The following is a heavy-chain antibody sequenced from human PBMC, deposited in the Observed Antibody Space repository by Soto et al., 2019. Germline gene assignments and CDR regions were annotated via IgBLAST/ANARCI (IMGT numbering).Heavy chain of an antibody. D-gene: IGHD2-2*01. CDR2: IIPIFGTA. Sequence: QVQLVQSGAEVKKPGSSVKVSCKASGGTFSSYAISWVRQAPGQGLEWMGGIIPIFGTANYVQKSQGRVTITADESTNTAYMVLSSLRSEETAVYYCARSNHGKTRDIVVVPAAPHYGMDVWGQGTTVTVSS. CDR1: GGTFSSYA. V-gene: IGHV1-69*01. J-gene: IGHJ6*02. CDR3: ARSNHGKTRDIVVVPAAPHYGMDV.